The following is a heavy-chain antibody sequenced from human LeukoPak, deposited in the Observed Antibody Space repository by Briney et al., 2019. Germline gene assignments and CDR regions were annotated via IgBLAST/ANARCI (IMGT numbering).Heavy chain of an antibody. CDR1: GFTFSSYG. D-gene: IGHD6-13*01. CDR2: ISYDGSNK. V-gene: IGHV3-30*03. Sequence: PGGSLRLSCAASGFTFSSYGMHWVRQAPGKGLEWVAVISYDGSNKYYADSVKGRFTISRDNSKNTLYLQMNSLRAEDTAVYYCVREGEQQLTGFDYWGQGTLVTVSS. J-gene: IGHJ4*02. CDR3: VREGEQQLTGFDY.